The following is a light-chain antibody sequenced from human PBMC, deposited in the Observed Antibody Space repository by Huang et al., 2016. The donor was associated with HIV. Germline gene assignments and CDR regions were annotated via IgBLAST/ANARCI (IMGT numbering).Light chain of an antibody. Sequence: EIILPQSPATLSLSPGERATLSCRASQSVGRYLAWYQQKPGQAPRLLIYDASNRATGIPARFSGGGSGTDFPLTIRGLEPDDFAVYFCQQRSNRTPTTFGQGTKVE. V-gene: IGKV3-11*01. J-gene: IGKJ1*01. CDR2: DAS. CDR3: QQRSNRTPTT. CDR1: QSVGRY.